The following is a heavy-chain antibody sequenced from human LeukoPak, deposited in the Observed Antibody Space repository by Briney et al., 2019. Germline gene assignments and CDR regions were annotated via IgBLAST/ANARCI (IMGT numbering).Heavy chain of an antibody. V-gene: IGHV3-21*06. J-gene: IGHJ4*02. CDR3: ARGGAFGVDRNDY. D-gene: IGHD3-3*01. CDR2: IPGNSRYI. Sequence: TGGSLRLSCAASGFTFSTYSMTRLRQAPGKELQGVSSIPGNSRYIYYADSVKGRFTISRDNAKNSLFLQMSSLTAEDTAVYYCARGGAFGVDRNDYWGQGTLVTVSS. CDR1: GFTFSTYS.